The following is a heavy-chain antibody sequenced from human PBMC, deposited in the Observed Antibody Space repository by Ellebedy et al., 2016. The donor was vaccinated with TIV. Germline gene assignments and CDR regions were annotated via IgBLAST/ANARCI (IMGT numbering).Heavy chain of an antibody. CDR2: ISWNSGSI. Sequence: GGSLRLXXAASGFTFDDYAMHWVRQAPGKGLEWVSGISWNSGSIGYADSVKGRFTISRDNAKNSLYLQMNSLRAEDTALYYCAKGETLDTAMVDYWGQGTLVTVSS. D-gene: IGHD5-18*01. J-gene: IGHJ4*02. CDR3: AKGETLDTAMVDY. V-gene: IGHV3-9*01. CDR1: GFTFDDYA.